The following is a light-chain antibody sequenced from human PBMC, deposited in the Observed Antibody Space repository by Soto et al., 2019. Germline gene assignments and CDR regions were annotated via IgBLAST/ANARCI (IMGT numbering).Light chain of an antibody. J-gene: IGKJ2*01. CDR3: HQYNSWPPGT. V-gene: IGKV3-11*01. CDR1: QSVSSY. Sequence: PGERATLSCRASQSVSSYLAWYQQKPGQAPRLLIYDASNRATGIPARFSGSGSGTDFTLTISSLEPEDFTVYYCHQYNSWPPGTFGQGTKVDIK. CDR2: DAS.